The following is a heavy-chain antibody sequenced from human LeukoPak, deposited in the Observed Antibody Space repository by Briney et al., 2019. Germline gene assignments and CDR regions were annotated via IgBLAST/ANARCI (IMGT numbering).Heavy chain of an antibody. CDR2: IYYSGST. V-gene: IGHV4-59*12. J-gene: IGHJ6*02. D-gene: IGHD3-10*01. Sequence: PSETLSLTCTVSGGSISSYYWSWIRQPPGKGLEWIGYIYYSGSTNYNPSLKSRVTISVDTSKNQFSLKLSSVTAADTAVYYCARVGMGQPRPDPFDGMDVWGQGTTVTVSS. CDR1: GGSISSYY. CDR3: ARVGMGQPRPDPFDGMDV.